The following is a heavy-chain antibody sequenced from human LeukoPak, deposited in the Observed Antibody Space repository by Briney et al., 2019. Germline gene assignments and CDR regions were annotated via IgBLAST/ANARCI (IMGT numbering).Heavy chain of an antibody. D-gene: IGHD5-18*01. CDR3: AREWGDTALFDY. CDR1: GGSISSYY. CDR2: IYYSGST. J-gene: IGHJ4*02. V-gene: IGHV4-59*01. Sequence: PSETLSLTCTVSGGSISSYYWSWIRQPPGKGLEWIGYIYYSGSTNYNPSLKSRVTISVDTSKNQFSLKLSSVTAADTAVYYCAREWGDTALFDYWGQGTLVTVSS.